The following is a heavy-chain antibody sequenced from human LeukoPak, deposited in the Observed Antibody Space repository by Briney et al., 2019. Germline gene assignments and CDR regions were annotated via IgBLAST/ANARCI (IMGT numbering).Heavy chain of an antibody. Sequence: GGSLRLSCAASGFTFSSYAMHWVRQAPGKGLEWVAVISYDGSNKYYADSVKGRFTISRDNSKNTLYLQMNSLRAEDTAVYYCASLRGSSSSYYWGQGALVIVSS. CDR2: ISYDGSNK. CDR3: ASLRGSSSSYY. V-gene: IGHV3-30-3*01. D-gene: IGHD6-6*01. J-gene: IGHJ4*02. CDR1: GFTFSSYA.